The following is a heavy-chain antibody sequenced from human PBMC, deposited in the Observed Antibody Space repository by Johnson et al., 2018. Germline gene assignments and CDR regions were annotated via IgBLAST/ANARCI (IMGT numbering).Heavy chain of an antibody. V-gene: IGHV3-7*03. D-gene: IGHD2-8*01. Sequence: VQLVETGGGLVQPGGSRRLSCAASGFTVSSNYMSWVRQAPGKGLEWVANIKQDGSNKYDADSVKGRFTIFRDNPKNTLYLQMNSLNTEDTAVYYCATFLVYADFDYWGRGTLVTVSS. CDR1: GFTVSSNY. CDR2: IKQDGSNK. J-gene: IGHJ4*02. CDR3: ATFLVYADFDY.